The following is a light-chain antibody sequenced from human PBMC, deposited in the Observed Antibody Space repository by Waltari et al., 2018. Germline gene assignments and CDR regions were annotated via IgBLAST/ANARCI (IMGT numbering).Light chain of an antibody. J-gene: IGLJ3*02. CDR1: RSNIGRNY. Sequence: QSVLTQPPSASGTPGPRVTISCSGRRSNIGRNYVYWYQQPPGTAPKLRIYRNNQRPSGVPDRFSGSKSGTSASLAISGLRSEDEADYYCAAWDDSLSGRVFGGGTKVTVL. V-gene: IGLV1-47*01. CDR3: AAWDDSLSGRV. CDR2: RNN.